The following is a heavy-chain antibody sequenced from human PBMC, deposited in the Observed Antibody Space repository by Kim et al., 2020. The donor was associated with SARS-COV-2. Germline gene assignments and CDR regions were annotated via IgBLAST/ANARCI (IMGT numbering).Heavy chain of an antibody. CDR3: ARPLASDYLWGSYSI. V-gene: IGHV4-39*01. CDR1: GGSISSSNYC. CDR2: VYYSGST. D-gene: IGHD3-16*01. J-gene: IGHJ3*02. Sequence: SETLSLTCTVSGGSISSSNYCWGWIRQPPGKGLEWIGGVYYSGSTYYNPSLQSRVTISVDTSKDQFSLRLSSVTAADTAVYYCARPLASDYLWGSYSIWGQGTMVTVSS.